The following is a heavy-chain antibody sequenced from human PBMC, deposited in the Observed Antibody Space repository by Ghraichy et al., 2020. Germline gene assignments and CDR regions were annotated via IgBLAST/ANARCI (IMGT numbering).Heavy chain of an antibody. V-gene: IGHV3-23*01. CDR1: GFTFSSYA. Sequence: GGSLRLYCAASGFTFSSYAMSWVRQAPGKGLELVSAISGSGGNTYYADSVKGRFTISRVNSKNTLYLQMNSLRADDTAVYYCSKVPAALDYWGQVTLVTVSS. CDR3: SKVPAALDY. CDR2: ISGSGGNT. D-gene: IGHD2-2*01. J-gene: IGHJ4*02.